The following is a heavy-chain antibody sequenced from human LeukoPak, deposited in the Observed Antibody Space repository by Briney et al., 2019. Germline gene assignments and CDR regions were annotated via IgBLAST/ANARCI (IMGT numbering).Heavy chain of an antibody. J-gene: IGHJ3*02. CDR3: ARERATVEPSDAFDI. CDR1: GYTFTSYY. Sequence: ASVKVSCKASGYTFTSYYMHWVRQAPGQGLEWMGVINPSGGSTSYAQKFQGRVTMTRDTSTSTVYMELSSLRSEDTAVYYCARERATVEPSDAFDIWGQGTMVTVSS. D-gene: IGHD4-17*01. V-gene: IGHV1-46*01. CDR2: INPSGGST.